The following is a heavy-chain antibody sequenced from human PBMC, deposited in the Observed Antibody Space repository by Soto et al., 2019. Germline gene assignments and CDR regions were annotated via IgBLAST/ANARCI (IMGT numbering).Heavy chain of an antibody. D-gene: IGHD3-16*01. Sequence: QVHLVQSGAEVRKPGSSVKVSCKTSGGTFSTYTIYWVRQAPGQGLEWMGRIIPLFGTTKYAQNFQDRVTITGEESTSTTYMELSSLRAEDTAVYYCARRLDDRADEGFDVWGEGTAVTFSA. CDR3: ARRLDDRADEGFDV. CDR1: GGTFSTYT. V-gene: IGHV1-69*18. J-gene: IGHJ3*01. CDR2: IIPLFGTT.